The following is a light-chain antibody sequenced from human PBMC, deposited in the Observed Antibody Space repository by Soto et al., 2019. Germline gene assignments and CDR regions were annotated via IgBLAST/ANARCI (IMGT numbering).Light chain of an antibody. V-gene: IGKV3-11*01. J-gene: IGKJ1*01. CDR3: QQRSNWPTWT. CDR1: QSVSSY. CDR2: DAS. Sequence: EIVLTQSPATLSLSPGERATLSCRASQSVSSYLAWYQQKPGQAPRLLIYDASNRATGIPARFSGSGSGTDFNLTISSLEPEDFAVYYCQQRSNWPTWTFGQGTKVDI.